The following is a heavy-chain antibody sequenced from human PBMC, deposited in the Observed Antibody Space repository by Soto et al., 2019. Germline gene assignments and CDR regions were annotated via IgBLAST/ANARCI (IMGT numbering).Heavy chain of an antibody. D-gene: IGHD2-2*01. Sequence: PSETLSLTCTVSGGSISSYYWSWIRQPPGKGLEWIGYIYYSGSTNYNPSLKSRVTISVDTSKNQFSLKLSSVTAADTAVYYCARCDDLDYFDYWGQGTLVTVSS. CDR1: GGSISSYY. V-gene: IGHV4-59*01. CDR2: IYYSGST. CDR3: ARCDDLDYFDY. J-gene: IGHJ4*02.